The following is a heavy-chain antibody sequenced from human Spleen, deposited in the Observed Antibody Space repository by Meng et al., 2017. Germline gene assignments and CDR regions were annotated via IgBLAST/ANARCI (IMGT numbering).Heavy chain of an antibody. CDR1: GFTFSSYA. J-gene: IGHJ3*01. CDR3: AKDRGPKLIASDALDF. Sequence: GGPLRLSCAASGFTFSSYAMSWVRQAPGKGLECVSVISGSSVTTYYADSVKGRFTISRDNSKNTLYLQMDSLRADDTAVYYCAKDRGPKLIASDALDFWGQGTMVTVSS. V-gene: IGHV3-23*01. CDR2: ISGSSVTT. D-gene: IGHD2-21*01.